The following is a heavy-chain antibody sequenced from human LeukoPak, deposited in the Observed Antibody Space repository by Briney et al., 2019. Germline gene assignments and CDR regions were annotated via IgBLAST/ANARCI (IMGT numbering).Heavy chain of an antibody. CDR2: IYYSGST. D-gene: IGHD3-22*01. CDR1: GGSISSYD. J-gene: IGHJ4*02. Sequence: SETLSLTCTVSGGSISSYDWSWIRQPPGKGLEWIGYIYYSGSTNYNPSLKSRVTISVDTSKNQFSLKLSSLTAADTAVYYCARGQYYYDSSGYSMNFDYWGQGTLVTVSS. V-gene: IGHV4-59*01. CDR3: ARGQYYYDSSGYSMNFDY.